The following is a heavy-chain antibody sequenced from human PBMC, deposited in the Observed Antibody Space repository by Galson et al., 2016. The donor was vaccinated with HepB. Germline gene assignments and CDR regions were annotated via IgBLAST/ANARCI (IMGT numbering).Heavy chain of an antibody. V-gene: IGHV3-23*01. J-gene: IGHJ4*02. CDR2: IGGSGGSA. Sequence: SLRLSCAASGYTFSSYAMSWVRQAPGKGLEWVSGIGGSGGSAYYADSVKGRFTISRDNSKHTLYLQMNSLRAEDTAVYYCAKDLADYYDSTGYYTGLDYWGQGTLVTVSS. D-gene: IGHD3-22*01. CDR1: GYTFSSYA. CDR3: AKDLADYYDSTGYYTGLDY.